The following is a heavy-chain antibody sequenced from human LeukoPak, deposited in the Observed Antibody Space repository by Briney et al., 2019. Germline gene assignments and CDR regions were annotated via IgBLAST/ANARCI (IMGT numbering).Heavy chain of an antibody. V-gene: IGHV4-38-2*02. D-gene: IGHD2-15*01. Sequence: SETLSLTCTVSGYSISSGYYWGWIRQPPGKGLEWIGSIYRSGSTYYNPSLKSRVTISVDTSKNQFSLKLSSVTAADTAVYYCATVPTPPYYYYYMDVWSKGTTVTVSS. CDR1: GYSISSGYY. CDR3: ATVPTPPYYYYYMDV. J-gene: IGHJ6*03. CDR2: IYRSGST.